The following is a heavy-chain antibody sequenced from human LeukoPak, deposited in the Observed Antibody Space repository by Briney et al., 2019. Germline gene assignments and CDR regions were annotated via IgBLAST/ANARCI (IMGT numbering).Heavy chain of an antibody. CDR3: AKEDFDFRNSLYDYYMDV. Sequence: GGSLRLSCAASGFTFSSYAMSWVRQAPGKGLEWVSAISGSGGSTYYAGSVKGRFTISRDNSKNTLYLQMNSLRAEDTAVYYCAKEDFDFRNSLYDYYMDVWGKGTTVTVSS. J-gene: IGHJ6*03. CDR1: GFTFSSYA. V-gene: IGHV3-23*01. D-gene: IGHD3/OR15-3a*01. CDR2: ISGSGGST.